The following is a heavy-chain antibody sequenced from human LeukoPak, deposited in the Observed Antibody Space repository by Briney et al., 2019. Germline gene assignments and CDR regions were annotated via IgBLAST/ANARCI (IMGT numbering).Heavy chain of an antibody. V-gene: IGHV3-9*03. Sequence: PGGSLRLSCAASGFTFDDYAMHWVRQAPGKGLEWVSGISWNSGSIGYADSVKGRFTISRDNAKNSLYLQMNSLRAEDMALYYCAKDIYYDSSGVFDYWGQGTLVTVSS. CDR3: AKDIYYDSSGVFDY. J-gene: IGHJ4*02. D-gene: IGHD3-22*01. CDR2: ISWNSGSI. CDR1: GFTFDDYA.